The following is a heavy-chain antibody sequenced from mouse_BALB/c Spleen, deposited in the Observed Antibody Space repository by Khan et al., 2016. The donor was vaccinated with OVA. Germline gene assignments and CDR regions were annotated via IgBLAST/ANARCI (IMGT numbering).Heavy chain of an antibody. Sequence: VELVESGPGLVAPSQNLSITCTVSGFSLTDYGVNWVRQPPGKGLEWLGMIWGDGSTDYNSALKSRLSISKDNSKSQVFLQMNSLQTDDTARYYCARELRLGGFAYWGQGTLVTVSA. D-gene: IGHD1-2*01. CDR1: GFSLTDYG. CDR3: ARELRLGGFAY. V-gene: IGHV2-6-7*01. J-gene: IGHJ3*01. CDR2: IWGDGST.